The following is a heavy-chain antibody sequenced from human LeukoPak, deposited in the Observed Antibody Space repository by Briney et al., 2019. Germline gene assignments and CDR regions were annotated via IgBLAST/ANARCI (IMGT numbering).Heavy chain of an antibody. J-gene: IGHJ4*02. CDR3: ASALGGQGGH. Sequence: GGSLRLSCAASGFTVRTNYMYWVRQAPGKGLEWVSVIYSGGGTYYADSVKGRFTISRDNAKNTLFLQMNSLRADDTAVYYCASALGGQGGHWGQGTLVTVSS. V-gene: IGHV3-66*01. D-gene: IGHD1-26*01. CDR1: GFTVRTNY. CDR2: IYSGGGT.